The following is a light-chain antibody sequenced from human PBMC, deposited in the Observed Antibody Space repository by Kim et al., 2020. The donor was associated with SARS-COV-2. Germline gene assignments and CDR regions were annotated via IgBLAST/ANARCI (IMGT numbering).Light chain of an antibody. V-gene: IGKV4-1*01. J-gene: IGKJ1*01. CDR1: QSVLYSSNNKNY. CDR3: QQYYTTPPT. Sequence: DIVMTQSPDSLAVSLGERATINCKSSQSVLYSSNNKNYLDWYQQKLGQPPNLLIYWASTRESGVPDRFSGSGSGTDFTLTISSLQAEDVAVYYCQQYYTTPPTFGQGTKVDIK. CDR2: WAS.